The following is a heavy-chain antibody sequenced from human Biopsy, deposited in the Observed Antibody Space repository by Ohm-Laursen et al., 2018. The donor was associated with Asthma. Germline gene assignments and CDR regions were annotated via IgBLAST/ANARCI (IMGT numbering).Heavy chain of an antibody. CDR1: GFSFDDCA. V-gene: IGHV3-9*01. Sequence: SLRLSCTASGFSFDDCAMHWVRQAPGKGLEWVSSISWNSGNMDYADSVKGRFTISRDNAKNSLYLQMQSLRPEDTAFYYCAKSADYYDSPDYLDFWGRGTLVTVSS. CDR2: ISWNSGNM. J-gene: IGHJ4*01. CDR3: AKSADYYDSPDYLDF. D-gene: IGHD3-22*01.